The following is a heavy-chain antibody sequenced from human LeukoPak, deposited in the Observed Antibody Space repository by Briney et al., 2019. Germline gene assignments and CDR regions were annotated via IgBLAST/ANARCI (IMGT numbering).Heavy chain of an antibody. CDR1: GYSISSGYY. V-gene: IGHV4-38-2*02. CDR2: IYHSGST. Sequence: SETLSLTCTVSGYSISSGYYWGWIRQPPGKGLEWIGSIYHSGSTYYNPSLKSRVTISVDTSKNQFSLKLSSVTDADTAVYYCARSRDYYDQRDAFDIWGQGTMVTVSS. CDR3: ARSRDYYDQRDAFDI. D-gene: IGHD3-22*01. J-gene: IGHJ3*02.